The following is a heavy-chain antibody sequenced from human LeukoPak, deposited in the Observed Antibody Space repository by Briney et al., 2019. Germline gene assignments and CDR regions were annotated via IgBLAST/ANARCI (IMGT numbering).Heavy chain of an antibody. CDR3: ARGHTVTTSAYYYYGMDV. V-gene: IGHV3-23*01. J-gene: IGHJ6*02. CDR1: GFTFRTYA. D-gene: IGHD4-17*01. CDR2: ISGSGNGT. Sequence: GGSLRLSCTASGFTFRTYAMNWVRQAPGKGLEWLSGISGSGNGTYYADSVKGRFTISRDNSKNTLYLQMNSLRAEDTAVYYCARGHTVTTSAYYYYGMDVWGQGTTVTVSS.